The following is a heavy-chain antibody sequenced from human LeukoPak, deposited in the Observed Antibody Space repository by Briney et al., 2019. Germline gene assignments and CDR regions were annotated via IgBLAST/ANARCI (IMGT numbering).Heavy chain of an antibody. CDR3: ARGHYYGSGSYRFDP. V-gene: IGHV4-59*01. J-gene: IGHJ5*02. Sequence: PSETLSLTCTVSGGSISSYYWSWIRQPPGKGLEWIGYIYYSGSTNYNPSLKSRVTISVDTSKNQFSLKLNSVTAADTAVYYCARGHYYGSGSYRFDPWGQGTLAIVSS. CDR1: GGSISSYY. D-gene: IGHD3-10*01. CDR2: IYYSGST.